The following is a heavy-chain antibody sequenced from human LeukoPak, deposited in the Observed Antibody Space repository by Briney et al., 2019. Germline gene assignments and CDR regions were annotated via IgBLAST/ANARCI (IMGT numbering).Heavy chain of an antibody. Sequence: GGSPRLSCAASGFTFSSHCMPRVRQGPGQGLECAAFTSYDGSNKYYADSVKGRFTISRDNSKNTLYLQMSSLRSEDTAVYYCAKDIVRGGPEYWGQGTLVSVSS. D-gene: IGHD3-10*01. J-gene: IGHJ4*02. CDR1: GFTFSSHC. CDR2: TSYDGSNK. CDR3: AKDIVRGGPEY. V-gene: IGHV3-30*18.